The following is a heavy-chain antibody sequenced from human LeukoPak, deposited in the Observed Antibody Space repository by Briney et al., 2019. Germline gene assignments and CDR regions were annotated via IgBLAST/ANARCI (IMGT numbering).Heavy chain of an antibody. CDR2: IYHSGST. J-gene: IGHJ4*02. CDR3: ARHPLYQVVGATGKYYFDY. CDR1: GGIISSSHW. D-gene: IGHD1-26*01. V-gene: IGHV4-4*02. Sequence: SETLSLTCAVSGGIISSSHWWSWVRQPPGRGLEWIGQIYHSGSTNYNPSLKSRVTISVDKSKNQFSLKLSSVTAADTAVYYCARHPLYQVVGATGKYYFDYWDQGTLVTVSS.